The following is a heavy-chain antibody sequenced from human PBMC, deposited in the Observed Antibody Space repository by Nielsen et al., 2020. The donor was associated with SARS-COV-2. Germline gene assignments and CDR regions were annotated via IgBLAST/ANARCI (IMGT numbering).Heavy chain of an antibody. CDR1: GFTFSSYA. J-gene: IGHJ1*01. D-gene: IGHD5-18*01. V-gene: IGHV3-33*06. CDR3: AKVSVYMEYFDH. Sequence: GESLKISCAASGFTFSSYAMHWVRQAPGKGLEWVAVIWYDGGNEYYADSVKGRFTISRDNSKNTLYVQMNSLRAEDTAVYFCAKVSVYMEYFDHWGQGTLVTVSS. CDR2: IWYDGGNE.